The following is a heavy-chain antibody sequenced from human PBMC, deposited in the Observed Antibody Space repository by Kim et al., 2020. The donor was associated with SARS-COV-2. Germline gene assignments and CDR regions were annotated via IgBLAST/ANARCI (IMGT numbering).Heavy chain of an antibody. CDR3: ARGAVLRYFDWLLSTPDFDY. V-gene: IGHV4-34*01. CDR1: GGSFSGYY. CDR2: INHSGST. D-gene: IGHD3-9*01. Sequence: SETLSLTCAVYGGSFSGYYWSWIRQPPGKGLEWIGEINHSGSTNYNPSLKSRVTISVDTSKNQFSLKLSSVTAANTAVYYCARGAVLRYFDWLLSTPDFDYWGQGTLVTVSS. J-gene: IGHJ4*02.